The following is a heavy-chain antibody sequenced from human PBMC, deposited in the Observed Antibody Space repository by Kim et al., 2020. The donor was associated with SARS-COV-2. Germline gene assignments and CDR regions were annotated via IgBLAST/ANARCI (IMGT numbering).Heavy chain of an antibody. D-gene: IGHD3-3*01. CDR1: GFTFDDYT. CDR3: AKGRTYYDFWSGQGYYGMDV. Sequence: GGSLRLSCAASGFTFDDYTMHWVRQAPGNGLEWVSLISWDGGSTYYADSVKGRFTISRDNSKNSLYLQMNSLRTEDTALYYCAKGRTYYDFWSGQGYYGMDVWGQGTTVTVSS. J-gene: IGHJ6*02. V-gene: IGHV3-43*01. CDR2: ISWDGGST.